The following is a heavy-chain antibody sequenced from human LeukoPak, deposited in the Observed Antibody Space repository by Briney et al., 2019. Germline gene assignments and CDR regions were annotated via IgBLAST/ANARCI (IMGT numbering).Heavy chain of an antibody. CDR3: AKDPYIVVVPAARGNWFDP. D-gene: IGHD2-2*01. V-gene: IGHV3-23*01. Sequence: GGSLRLSCAASGFTFSSYAMSWVRQAPGKGLEWVSAISGSGGSTYCADSVKGRFTISRDNSKNTLYLQMNSLRAEDTAVYYCAKDPYIVVVPAARGNWFDPWGQGTLVTVSS. CDR2: ISGSGGST. CDR1: GFTFSSYA. J-gene: IGHJ5*02.